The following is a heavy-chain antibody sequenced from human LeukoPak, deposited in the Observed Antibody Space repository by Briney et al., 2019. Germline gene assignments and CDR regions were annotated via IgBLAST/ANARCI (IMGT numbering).Heavy chain of an antibody. CDR2: ISYDGSEK. V-gene: IGHV3-30*18. CDR1: GFTFSSYG. Sequence: GEPLTLPCAASGFTFSSYGIHWVRQAPGKGLGWVAVISYDGSEKYYADSVKGRFTTSRDNSKNTVHLQMDSRRPEDPAVYYCAKRGDNSGYPGYFDLWGRGTLVTVSS. CDR3: AKRGDNSGYPGYFDL. J-gene: IGHJ2*01. D-gene: IGHD3-22*01.